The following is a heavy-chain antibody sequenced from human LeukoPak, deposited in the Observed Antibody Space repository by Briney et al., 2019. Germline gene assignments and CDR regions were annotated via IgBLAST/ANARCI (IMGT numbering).Heavy chain of an antibody. V-gene: IGHV4-39*07. J-gene: IGHJ4*02. CDR3: ARAPNPDFFDD. CDR2: INHSGST. CDR1: GGSISSSYYY. Sequence: SETLSLTCTVSGGSISSSYYYWGWIRQPPGKGLEWIGEINHSGSTNYNPSLKSRVTISVDTSRNQFSLKLSSVTAADTAVYYCARAPNPDFFDDWGQGTRVTVSS. D-gene: IGHD2-8*01.